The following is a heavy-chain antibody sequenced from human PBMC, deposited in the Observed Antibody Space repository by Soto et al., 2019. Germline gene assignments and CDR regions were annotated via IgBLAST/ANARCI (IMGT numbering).Heavy chain of an antibody. CDR3: ARGLQVADPLYYYYYGMDV. J-gene: IGHJ6*02. CDR2: INHSGST. V-gene: IGHV4-34*01. CDR1: GGSFSAYY. Sequence: SETLSLTCGCYGGSFSAYYWIWLRPHPGKGLEWVGEINHSGSTKYSPSLKNRVTISLDTSKKQFSLKLTSMTAADTAVYYCARGLQVADPLYYYYYGMDVWGQGTTVNVSS.